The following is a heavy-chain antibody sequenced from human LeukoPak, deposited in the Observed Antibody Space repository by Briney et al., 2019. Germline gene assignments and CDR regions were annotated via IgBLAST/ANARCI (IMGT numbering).Heavy chain of an antibody. CDR1: GGSFSGYY. CDR2: INHSGST. V-gene: IGHV4-34*01. CDR3: ARGRREYYYDSSGRRAYFDY. D-gene: IGHD3-22*01. Sequence: PSETLSLTCAVYGGSFSGYYWSWIRQPPGKGLEWIGEINHSGSTNYNPSLKSRVTISVDTSKHQFSLKLSSVTAADTAVYYCARGRREYYYDSSGRRAYFDYWGQGTLVTVSS. J-gene: IGHJ4*02.